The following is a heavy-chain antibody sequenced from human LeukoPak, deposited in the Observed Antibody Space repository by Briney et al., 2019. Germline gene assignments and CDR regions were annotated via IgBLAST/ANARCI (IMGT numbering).Heavy chain of an antibody. V-gene: IGHV1-18*01. J-gene: IGHJ4*02. CDR1: GYTFTSYG. D-gene: IGHD6-19*01. CDR2: ISAYNGNT. Sequence: ASVKVSCKASGYTFTSYGISWVRQAPGQGLEWMGWISAYNGNTNYAQKLQGRVTMTTDTSTSTAYMELRSLRSDDTAVYYCVRDRDIAVAGTFHYWGQGTLVTVSS. CDR3: VRDRDIAVAGTFHY.